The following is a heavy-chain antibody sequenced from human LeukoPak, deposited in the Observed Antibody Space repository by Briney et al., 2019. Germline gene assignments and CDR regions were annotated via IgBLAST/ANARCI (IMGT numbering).Heavy chain of an antibody. J-gene: IGHJ4*02. D-gene: IGHD6-19*01. CDR3: AKDGAYSSGWTYFDY. V-gene: IGHV3-23*01. CDR2: ISGSGGST. Sequence: GGSLRLSCAASGFTFSSYAMSWVRQAPGKGLEWVSAISGSGGSTYYADSVKGRFTISRDNSKNTLYLQMNSLRAEDTAVYYCAKDGAYSSGWTYFDYWGQGTLVTVSS. CDR1: GFTFSSYA.